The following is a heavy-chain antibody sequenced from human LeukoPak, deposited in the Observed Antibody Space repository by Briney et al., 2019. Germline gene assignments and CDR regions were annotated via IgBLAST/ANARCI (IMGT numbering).Heavy chain of an antibody. CDR2: ISGSGGST. CDR3: AKSPARLTLVVTPDYFDY. D-gene: IGHD4-23*01. V-gene: IGHV3-23*01. J-gene: IGHJ4*02. CDR1: GFTFSSYA. Sequence: PGGSLRLSCAASGFTFSSYAMSWVRQAPGEGLEWVSDISGSGGSTYYADSVKVRFNSSIDHSKNTLYLQMNCLRAEDTTVYYCAKSPARLTLVVTPDYFDYWGQGTLVTVSS.